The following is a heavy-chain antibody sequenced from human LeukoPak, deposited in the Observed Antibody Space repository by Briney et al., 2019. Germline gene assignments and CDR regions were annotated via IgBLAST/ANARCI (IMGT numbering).Heavy chain of an antibody. J-gene: IGHJ4*02. CDR3: ARFGYSGWNLEY. V-gene: IGHV3-7*01. D-gene: IGHD5-12*01. CDR2: INQGGSVK. CDR1: GFSFRDFW. Sequence: GGSLRLSCAASGFSFRDFWMTWVRQAPGKGLEWVANINQGGSVKYYVDSVKGRYTISRDDAESSLYVQMNSLRDEDTAVYYCARFGYSGWNLEYWGQGTLDTVSS.